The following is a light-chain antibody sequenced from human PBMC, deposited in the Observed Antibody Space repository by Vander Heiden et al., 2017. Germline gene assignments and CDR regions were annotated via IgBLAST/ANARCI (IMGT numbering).Light chain of an antibody. CDR3: QQYYSSPLT. J-gene: IGKJ4*01. CDR2: WAS. CDR1: PSVLYSSNNKNY. V-gene: IGKV4-1*01. Sequence: DIVMTQSPDPLAVSLGERATINRKSSPSVLYSSNNKNYLAWYQQKPGQPPNLLIYWASTRESGVPDRFSGSGSGTDFTLTIRSVQAEDVAVYYCQQYYSSPLTFGGGTKVEIK.